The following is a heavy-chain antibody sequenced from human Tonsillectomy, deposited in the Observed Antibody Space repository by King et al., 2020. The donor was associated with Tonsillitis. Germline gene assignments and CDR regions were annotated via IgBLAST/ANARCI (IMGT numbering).Heavy chain of an antibody. J-gene: IGHJ5*02. CDR2: INHSGST. CDR3: ARGVVTQPDHWFDP. D-gene: IGHD4-23*01. CDR1: GGSFSGYY. V-gene: IGHV4-34*01. Sequence: VQLQQWGAGLLKPSEPLSLTCAVYGGSFSGYYWSWIRQPPGKGLEWIGEINHSGSTNYNPSLKSRVTISVDTSKNQFSLKLSSVTAADTAVYYCARGVVTQPDHWFDPWGQGTLVTVSS.